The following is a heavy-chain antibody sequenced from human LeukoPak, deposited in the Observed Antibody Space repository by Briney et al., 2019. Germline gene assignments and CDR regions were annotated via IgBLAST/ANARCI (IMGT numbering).Heavy chain of an antibody. V-gene: IGHV4-4*02. CDR2: VHLSGRT. Sequence: SGTVSLTCGVSGGSISTTNWWTWVRQPPGEGLEWIGEVHLSGRTHYNPSLESRVTMSVDMSENHISLRLTSVTAADTAVYYCAREGGPYRPLDYSGQGTLVTVSS. J-gene: IGHJ4*02. CDR3: AREGGPYRPLDY. CDR1: GGSISTTNW.